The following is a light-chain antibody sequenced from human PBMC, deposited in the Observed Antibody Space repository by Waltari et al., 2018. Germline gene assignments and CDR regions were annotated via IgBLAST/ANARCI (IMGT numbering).Light chain of an antibody. J-gene: IGKJ2*01. Sequence: DIQMTQSPSTLSASVGDRVTITCRASQSFLDWLAWYQQKPGKAPKLLIYRASNLQSGVPSRFSGSGSGTEFTLTISSLQPDDFATYYCQQYNSYSYTFGQGTKLEIK. CDR1: QSFLDW. V-gene: IGKV1-5*03. CDR3: QQYNSYSYT. CDR2: RAS.